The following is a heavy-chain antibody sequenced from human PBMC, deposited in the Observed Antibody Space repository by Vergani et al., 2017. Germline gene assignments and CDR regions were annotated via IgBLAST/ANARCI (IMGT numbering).Heavy chain of an antibody. CDR1: GFTFGSYS. CDR2: ISSSSSYR. V-gene: IGHV3-21*04. Sequence: EVQLVESGGGLVKPGGSLRLSCVASGFTFGSYSMNWVRQAPGKGLEWVSFISSSSSYRYYADSVKGRFTISRDNSKNTLYLQMNSLRAEDTAVYYCAKTSGGYSYGYYPYYYGMDVWGQGTTVTVSS. D-gene: IGHD5-18*01. CDR3: AKTSGGYSYGYYPYYYGMDV. J-gene: IGHJ6*02.